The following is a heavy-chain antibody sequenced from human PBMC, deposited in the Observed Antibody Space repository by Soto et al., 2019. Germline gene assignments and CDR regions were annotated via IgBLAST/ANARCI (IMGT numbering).Heavy chain of an antibody. CDR2: IFYAGNT. J-gene: IGHJ4*02. CDR3: ARSPRGRVATLGYFDY. V-gene: IGHV4-39*01. D-gene: IGHD5-12*01. Sequence: SETLSLTCNVSGGSISSSRSYWAWFRQPPGKELEWIANIFYAGNTYYNPSLKSRVTVSVDTSKNQFSLKLDSVTAADTAVYYCARSPRGRVATLGYFDYWGQGTLVTVSS. CDR1: GGSISSSRSY.